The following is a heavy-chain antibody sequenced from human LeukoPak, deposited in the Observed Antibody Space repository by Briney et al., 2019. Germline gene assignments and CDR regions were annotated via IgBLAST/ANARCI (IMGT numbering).Heavy chain of an antibody. Sequence: GGSLRLSCAASGFTFSGYSLNWVRQAPGMGLEWVSSISSSSHYIYYADSVKGRFTISRDNSKNTLYLQMNSLRAEDTAVYYCAKDFGPVTTSVFAHWGQGTLVTVSS. CDR1: GFTFSGYS. D-gene: IGHD4-17*01. J-gene: IGHJ4*02. CDR2: ISSSSHYI. V-gene: IGHV3-21*04. CDR3: AKDFGPVTTSVFAH.